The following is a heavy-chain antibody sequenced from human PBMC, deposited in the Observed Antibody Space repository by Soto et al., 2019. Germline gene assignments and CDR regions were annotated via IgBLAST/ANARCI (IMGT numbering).Heavy chain of an antibody. CDR1: GYSIGSGYQ. D-gene: IGHD6-13*01. J-gene: IGHJ4*02. CDR2: FDLTVTT. V-gene: IGHV4-38-2*01. Sequence: SETLSLTCDVSGYSIGSGYQWGWIRQPAGKGLQWIANFDLTVTTYYNQSLKSRVTISVDTSKNQFYLKVSSVTASDTAVYYCASISPSSWYDYWGQGTQVTVSS. CDR3: ASISPSSWYDY.